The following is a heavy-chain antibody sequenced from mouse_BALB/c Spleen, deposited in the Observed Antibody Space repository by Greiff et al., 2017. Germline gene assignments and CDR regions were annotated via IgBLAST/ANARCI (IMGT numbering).Heavy chain of an antibody. CDR2: IWSGGST. CDR1: GFSLTSYG. D-gene: IGHD2-4*01. Sequence: QVQLKQSGPGLVQPSQSLSITCTVSGFSLTSYGVHWVRQSPGKGLEWLGVIWSGGSTDYNAAFISRLSISKDNSKSQVFFKMNSLQANDTAIYYCARINYDYESYYFDYWGQGTTLTVSS. J-gene: IGHJ2*01. V-gene: IGHV2-2*02. CDR3: ARINYDYESYYFDY.